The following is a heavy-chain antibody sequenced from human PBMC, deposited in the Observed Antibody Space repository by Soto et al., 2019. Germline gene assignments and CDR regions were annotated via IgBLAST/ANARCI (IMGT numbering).Heavy chain of an antibody. CDR3: ASYCSDGSCRPGNWFDP. Sequence: QVQLVQSGAEVKKPGSSVKVSCKASGGTFSSYAISWVRQAPGQGLEWMGGIIPIFGTANYAQKFQGRVTITADEATSPANMELSSLRAEDTAVYYCASYCSDGSCRPGNWFDPWGQGTLVTVSS. CDR2: IIPIFGTA. J-gene: IGHJ5*02. D-gene: IGHD2-15*01. V-gene: IGHV1-69*12. CDR1: GGTFSSYA.